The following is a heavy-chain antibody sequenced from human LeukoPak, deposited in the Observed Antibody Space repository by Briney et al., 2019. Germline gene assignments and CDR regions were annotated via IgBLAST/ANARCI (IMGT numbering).Heavy chain of an antibody. CDR3: AKGYSSGWYYFDY. V-gene: IGHV3-30*18. CDR2: ISYDGSYK. D-gene: IGHD6-19*01. CDR1: GFTFSGYG. Sequence: PGGSLRLSCAASGFTFSGYGMHWVRQAPGKGLEWVAVISYDGSYKYYADSVQGRFTISRDNSKNTLYLQMNSLRPDDTAVYYCAKGYSSGWYYFDYWGQGTLVTVSS. J-gene: IGHJ4*02.